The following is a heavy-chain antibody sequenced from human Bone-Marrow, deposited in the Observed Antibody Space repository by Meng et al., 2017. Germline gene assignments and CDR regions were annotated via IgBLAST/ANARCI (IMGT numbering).Heavy chain of an antibody. D-gene: IGHD4-23*01. J-gene: IGHJ5*02. Sequence: EVQLWESGGGLVQPGGSLRISCAAFGSARLQGRGWSCGISTYYADSVKGRFTISRDNSKNTVYLQMNSLRAEDTAVYYCAKDGWVTPMNWFDPWGQGTLVTVSS. V-gene: IGHV3-23*01. CDR3: AKDGWVTPMNWFDP. CDR2: GIST. CDR1: G.